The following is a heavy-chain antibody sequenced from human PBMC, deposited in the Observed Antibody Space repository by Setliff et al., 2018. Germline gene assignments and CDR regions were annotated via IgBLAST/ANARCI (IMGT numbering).Heavy chain of an antibody. D-gene: IGHD3-10*01. J-gene: IGHJ5*02. CDR1: GYTFTSYA. CDR2: ISAYNGNT. Sequence: ASVKVSCKASGYTFTSYAMHWVRQAPGQGLEWMGWISAYNGNTNYAQRLQGRVTMTTDTSTSTAYMELRSLRSDDTAVYYCAREEDGSSWFDPWGQGTLVTVSS. V-gene: IGHV1-18*01. CDR3: AREEDGSSWFDP.